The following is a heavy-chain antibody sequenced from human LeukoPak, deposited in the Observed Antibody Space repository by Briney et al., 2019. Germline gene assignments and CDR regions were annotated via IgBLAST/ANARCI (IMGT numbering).Heavy chain of an antibody. D-gene: IGHD1-26*01. CDR3: ARLLRPGGRKGDAFDI. CDR2: FYDSGDF. CDR1: GGSISGHH. V-gene: IGHV4-59*08. J-gene: IGHJ3*02. Sequence: PSETLSLTCSVSGGSISGHHGTWIRQPPGTGLEWIGYFYDSGDFNYNPSLKSRVTIWMDMSNNQFSLTMSSVTAADTAMYYCARLLRPGGRKGDAFDIWGQGTLVTVSS.